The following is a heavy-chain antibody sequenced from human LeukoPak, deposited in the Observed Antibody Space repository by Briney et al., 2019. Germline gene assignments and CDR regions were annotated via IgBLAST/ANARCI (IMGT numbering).Heavy chain of an antibody. D-gene: IGHD3-16*01. J-gene: IGHJ6*02. V-gene: IGHV3-23*01. CDR1: GLTFNNYA. Sequence: GGSLRLSCAVSGLTFNNYAMSWARQAPGKGLEWVSAISKSGDHTYYAASAKGRFTIYRDNSKNTQYLQMNSLRAEDTAVYYCATSWGPDTSAFRWGRDGMDVWGQGTTVIVS. CDR2: ISKSGDHT. CDR3: ATSWGPDTSAFRWGRDGMDV.